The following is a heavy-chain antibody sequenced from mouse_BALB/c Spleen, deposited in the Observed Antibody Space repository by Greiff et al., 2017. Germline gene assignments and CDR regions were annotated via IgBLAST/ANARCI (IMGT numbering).Heavy chain of an antibody. J-gene: IGHJ2*01. V-gene: IGHV5-6-5*01. D-gene: IGHD1-1*01. CDR2: ISSGGST. CDR3: ARAGTTVVAFDY. Sequence: EVQLVESGGGLVKPGGSLKLSCAASGFTFSSYAMSWVRQTPEKRLEWVASISSGGSTYYPDSVKGRFTISRDNARNILYLQMSSLRSEDTAMYYCARAGTTVVAFDYWGQGTTLTVSS. CDR1: GFTFSSYA.